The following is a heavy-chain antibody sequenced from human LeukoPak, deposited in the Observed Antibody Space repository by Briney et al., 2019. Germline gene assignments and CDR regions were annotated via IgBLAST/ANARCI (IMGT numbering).Heavy chain of an antibody. Sequence: PSETLSLTCTVSGGSISSGGYYWSWIRQHPGKGLEWIGYIYYSGSTYYNPSLKSRVTLSLDTSKNDFSLKLSSVTAADTAVYYCARDLGDGLPFCSSGQGTLVTVSS. J-gene: IGHJ5*02. CDR2: IYYSGST. CDR1: GGSISSGGYY. CDR3: ARDLGDGLPFCS. D-gene: IGHD1-26*01. V-gene: IGHV4-31*03.